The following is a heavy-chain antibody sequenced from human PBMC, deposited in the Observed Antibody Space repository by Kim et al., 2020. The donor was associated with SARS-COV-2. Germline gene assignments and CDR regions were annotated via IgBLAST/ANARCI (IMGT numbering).Heavy chain of an antibody. V-gene: IGHV3-33*06. Sequence: DSVKGRFTISGDNSKNTVYLQMNSLRDEDTAMYYCAKDSNDDYVWGSFDYWGQGTLVTVSS. J-gene: IGHJ4*02. CDR3: AKDSNDDYVWGSFDY. D-gene: IGHD3-16*01.